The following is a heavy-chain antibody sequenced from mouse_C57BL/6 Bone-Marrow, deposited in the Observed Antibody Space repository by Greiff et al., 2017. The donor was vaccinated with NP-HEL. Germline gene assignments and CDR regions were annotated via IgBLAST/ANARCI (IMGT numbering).Heavy chain of an antibody. Sequence: QVQLQQSGPELVKPGASVKISCKASGSTFTDYYINWVKQRPGQGLEWIGWIYPGRGNTKYNETFKGKATLTVDTSSSPAYMQLSRLPSDDSAVYFCARSQKPWAMDYWGQGTSVTVSS. J-gene: IGHJ4*01. CDR3: ARSQKPWAMDY. CDR1: GSTFTDYY. CDR2: IYPGRGNT. V-gene: IGHV1-84*01.